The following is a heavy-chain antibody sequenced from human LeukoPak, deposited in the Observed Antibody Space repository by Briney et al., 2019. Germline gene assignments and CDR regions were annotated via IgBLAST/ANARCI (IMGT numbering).Heavy chain of an antibody. V-gene: IGHV4-59*01. CDR1: GGSISSYY. CDR2: IYYSGST. D-gene: IGHD5-12*01. CDR3: ARSGITTIPNFDY. J-gene: IGHJ4*02. Sequence: SETLSLTCTVSGGSISSYYWSWIRQPPGKGLEWIGYIYYSGSTNYNPSLKSRVTISVDTSKNQFSLKLSSVTAADTAVYYCARSGITTIPNFDYWGQGTLVTVSS.